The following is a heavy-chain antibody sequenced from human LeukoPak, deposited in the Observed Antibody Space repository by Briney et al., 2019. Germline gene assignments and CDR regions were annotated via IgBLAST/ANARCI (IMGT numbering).Heavy chain of an antibody. D-gene: IGHD6-19*01. CDR3: AADWVRGWTNYYYYGMDV. CDR2: VVVGSGNT. J-gene: IGHJ6*02. V-gene: IGHV1-58*02. Sequence: SVKVSCKGSGYTFTSSAMQWVRQARGQRLEWIGWVVVGSGNTNYAQKFQERVTITRDMSTSTAYMELSSLRSEDTAVYYCAADWVRGWTNYYYYGMDVWGQGTTVTVSS. CDR1: GYTFTSSA.